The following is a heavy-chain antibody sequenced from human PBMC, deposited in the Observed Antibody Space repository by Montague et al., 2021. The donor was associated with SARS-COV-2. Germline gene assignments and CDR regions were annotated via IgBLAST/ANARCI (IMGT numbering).Heavy chain of an antibody. CDR2: IYHSGTN. CDR1: GVSVSSDNW. Sequence: SETLSLTCTVSGVSVSSDNWWTWVRQPPGKGLEWIGEIYHSGTNNYNSSLQSRVTISVDKSRNHLSLNPRSVTAADTAMYYCALTLGGTRFDPWGQGILVTVSS. D-gene: IGHD1-14*01. V-gene: IGHV4-4*02. CDR3: ALTLGGTRFDP. J-gene: IGHJ5*02.